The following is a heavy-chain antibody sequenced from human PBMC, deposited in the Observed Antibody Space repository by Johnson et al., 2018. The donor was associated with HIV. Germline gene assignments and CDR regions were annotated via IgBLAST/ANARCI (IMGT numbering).Heavy chain of an antibody. CDR3: ARNSWGSSSGSRI. CDR1: GFTVSSNY. CDR2: IYIGGST. J-gene: IGHJ3*02. V-gene: IGHV3-53*01. D-gene: IGHD6-6*01. Sequence: VQLVESGGGLIQPGGSLRLSCAASGFTVSSNYMSWVRQAPGKGLEWFSVIYIGGSTYYADSVKGRFTISRDNSKNTLYLQMNSLRAEDTAVYYCARNSWGSSSGSRIWGQGTMVTVSS.